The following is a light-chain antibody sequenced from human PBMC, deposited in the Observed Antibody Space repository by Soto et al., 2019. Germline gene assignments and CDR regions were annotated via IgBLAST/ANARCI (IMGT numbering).Light chain of an antibody. CDR3: QQRSNWLET. J-gene: IGKJ1*01. V-gene: IGKV3-11*01. CDR2: DAS. CDR1: QSVSSY. Sequence: IVLTQSPATLSLSPGERATLSCRASQSVSSYLAWYQQKPGQAPRLLIYDASNRATGIPARFSGSGSGTDFTLTISSLEPEDFAVYYCQQRSNWLETFGQGTKVDIK.